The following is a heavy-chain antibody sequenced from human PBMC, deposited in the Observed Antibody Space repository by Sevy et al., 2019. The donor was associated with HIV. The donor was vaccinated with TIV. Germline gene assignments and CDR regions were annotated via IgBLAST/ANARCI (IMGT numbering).Heavy chain of an antibody. J-gene: IGHJ4*01. Sequence: GGSLRLSCTTSGFTLGDYAMSWVRQAPGKGLEWVGFMRSKAFAGTTEYAASVKGRFTTSTDDSKASAHLQMNSLRTEDTGVYYCIRSRLLGYTAMVPDYWGHGTLVTVSS. CDR3: IRSRLLGYTAMVPDY. D-gene: IGHD5-18*01. CDR2: MRSKAFAGTT. V-gene: IGHV3-49*04. CDR1: GFTLGDYA.